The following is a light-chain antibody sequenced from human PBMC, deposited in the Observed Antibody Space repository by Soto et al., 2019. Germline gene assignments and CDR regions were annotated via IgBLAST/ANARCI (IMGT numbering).Light chain of an antibody. J-gene: IGKJ1*01. Sequence: DVQMTQSPSTLSAFLGDRVTITCRASQSISGWLAWYQQKPGKAPKLLIYKASTLQSGVPSRFSGSGSGTEFTLTISSLQPDDFATYYCRQYGTSSPWTFGQGTKVEIK. V-gene: IGKV1-5*03. CDR3: RQYGTSSPWT. CDR1: QSISGW. CDR2: KAS.